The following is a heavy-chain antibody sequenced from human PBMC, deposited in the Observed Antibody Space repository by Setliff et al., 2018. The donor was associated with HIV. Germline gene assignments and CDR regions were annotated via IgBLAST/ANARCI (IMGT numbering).Heavy chain of an antibody. CDR3: ARDAPGNTEAAPDY. Sequence: ASVKVSCKASGYIFSTSGISWVRQAPGQGLEWMGWINIKNGNTNYEQKLQGRVTMTTDTSTSTAYMELRSLRSDDTAIYYCARDAPGNTEAAPDYWGQGTLVTVSS. V-gene: IGHV1-18*01. CDR2: INIKNGNT. D-gene: IGHD6-6*01. J-gene: IGHJ4*02. CDR1: GYIFSTSG.